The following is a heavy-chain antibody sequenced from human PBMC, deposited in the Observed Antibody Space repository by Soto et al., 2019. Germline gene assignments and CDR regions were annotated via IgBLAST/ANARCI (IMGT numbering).Heavy chain of an antibody. D-gene: IGHD1-26*01. Sequence: QVQLVQSGAEVKEPGSSVKVSCKASGGTFSSYAISWVRQAPGQGLEWMGGIIPIFGTADYAQKFQGRVTITADESTSTAYMELSSLRSEDTPVYYCASHSGSSPEGRYYYGVDVWGQGTTVTVSS. J-gene: IGHJ6*02. V-gene: IGHV1-69*12. CDR3: ASHSGSSPEGRYYYGVDV. CDR2: IIPIFGTA. CDR1: GGTFSSYA.